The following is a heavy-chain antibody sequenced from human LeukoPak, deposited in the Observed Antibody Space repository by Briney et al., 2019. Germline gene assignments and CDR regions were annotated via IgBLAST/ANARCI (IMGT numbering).Heavy chain of an antibody. CDR1: GFTVSGNY. CDR3: ATGYQYYDYYYMDV. J-gene: IGHJ6*03. D-gene: IGHD6-25*01. Sequence: GGSLRLSCAASGFTVSGNYMSWVRQAPGKGLEWVSVIYSGGSTYYADSVKGRFTISRDNSKNTLYLQMNSLRAEDTAVYYCATGYQYYDYYYMDVWGKGTTVTISS. V-gene: IGHV3-53*01. CDR2: IYSGGST.